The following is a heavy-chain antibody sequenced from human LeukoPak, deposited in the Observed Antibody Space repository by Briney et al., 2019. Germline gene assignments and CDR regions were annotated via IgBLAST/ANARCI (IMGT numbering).Heavy chain of an antibody. D-gene: IGHD1-26*01. CDR1: GGTFSSYA. J-gene: IGHJ4*02. Sequence: SVKVSCKASGGTFSSYAISWVRQAPGQGLEWMGGIIPIFGTANYAQKFQGRVTITTDESTSTAYMELSSLRSEDTAVYYCAREGVGATPFDYWGQGTLVTVSS. CDR3: AREGVGATPFDY. CDR2: IIPIFGTA. V-gene: IGHV1-69*05.